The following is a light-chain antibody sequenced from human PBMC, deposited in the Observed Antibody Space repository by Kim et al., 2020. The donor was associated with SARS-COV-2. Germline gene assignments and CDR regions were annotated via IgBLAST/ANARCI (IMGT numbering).Light chain of an antibody. CDR1: SSDVGGYNS. Sequence: GQSLTSSCTGTSSDVGGYNSVSWYQQHPGKAPKLMIYDVSNRPSGVSNRFSGSKSGNTASLTISGLQAEDEADYYCSSYTSSSTLVFGGGTQLTVL. J-gene: IGLJ2*01. V-gene: IGLV2-14*03. CDR2: DVS. CDR3: SSYTSSSTLV.